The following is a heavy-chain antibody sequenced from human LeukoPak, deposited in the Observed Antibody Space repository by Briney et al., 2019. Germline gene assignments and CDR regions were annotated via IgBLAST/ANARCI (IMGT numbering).Heavy chain of an antibody. V-gene: IGHV3-23*02. CDR1: GFTFSNFA. CDR2: LSSRQLHT. CDR3: TKDPNGDYVGAFDS. Sequence: GGSLRLSCAASGFTFSNFAMTWVRQAPGKGLEWVSSLSSRQLHTYYSDSGKGRFTISRDNSKNTLYLQMTGLRADDTAIYYCTKDPNGDYVGAFDSWGQGILVTVSS. J-gene: IGHJ5*01. D-gene: IGHD4-17*01.